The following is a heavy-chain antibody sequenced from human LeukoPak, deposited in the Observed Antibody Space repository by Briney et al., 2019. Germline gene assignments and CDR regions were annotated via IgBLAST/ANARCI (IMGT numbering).Heavy chain of an antibody. CDR1: GFTFSNYW. V-gene: IGHV3-74*01. J-gene: IGHJ4*02. CDR2: INTDGSTT. Sequence: HPGGSLRLSCAASGFTFSNYWIHWVRQAPGKGLVWVSRINTDGSTTTYADSVKGRFSISRDNAKNTVYLQMNNLRAEDTAVYFCARWSTTPDTEAGDYWGQGALVTVSS. D-gene: IGHD1/OR15-1a*01. CDR3: ARWSTTPDTEAGDY.